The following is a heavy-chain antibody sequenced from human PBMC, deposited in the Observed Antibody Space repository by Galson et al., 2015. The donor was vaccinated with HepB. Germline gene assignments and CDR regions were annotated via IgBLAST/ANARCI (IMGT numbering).Heavy chain of an antibody. D-gene: IGHD5-24*01. CDR3: APLTSRRDGYNVDC. CDR2: ITPTGTTT. CDR1: GFTFSSYS. J-gene: IGHJ4*02. Sequence: SLRLSCAASGFTFSSYSMNWVRLAPGKGLEWISYITPTGTTTHYADSVKGRFTISRDNARNSLHLQMNSLRAEDTAVYYCAPLTSRRDGYNVDCWGQGTLVTVSS. V-gene: IGHV3-48*01.